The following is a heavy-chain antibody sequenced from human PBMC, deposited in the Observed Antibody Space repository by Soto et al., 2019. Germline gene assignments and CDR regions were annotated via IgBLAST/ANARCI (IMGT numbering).Heavy chain of an antibody. CDR3: ASAPTPRLDY. J-gene: IGHJ4*02. CDR1: GFTFSTFA. V-gene: IGHV3-30-3*01. CDR2: ISYDATNK. Sequence: GGSLRLSCAASGFTFSTFAMHWVRQAPGKGLEWVAVISYDATNKFYADSVKGRFTISRDNSETTLYLQMTSLRSEDTAVYYYASAPTPRLDYCGQGTLVTVSP. D-gene: IGHD2-15*01.